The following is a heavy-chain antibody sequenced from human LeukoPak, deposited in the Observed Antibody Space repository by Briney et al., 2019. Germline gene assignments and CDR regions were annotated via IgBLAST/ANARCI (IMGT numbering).Heavy chain of an antibody. CDR1: GGSISSGSYY. J-gene: IGHJ4*02. CDR2: IYTSGST. D-gene: IGHD1-26*01. CDR3: ASQYSGSFQYFDY. V-gene: IGHV4-61*02. Sequence: PSETLSLTCTVSGGSISSGSYYWSWIRQPAGKGLEWLGRIYTSGSTNYNPALKSRVTISVDTSKNQFSLKLSSVTAADTAVYYCASQYSGSFQYFDYWGQGTLVTVSS.